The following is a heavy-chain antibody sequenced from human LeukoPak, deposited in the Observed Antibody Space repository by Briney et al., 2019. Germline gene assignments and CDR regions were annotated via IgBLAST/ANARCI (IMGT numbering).Heavy chain of an antibody. J-gene: IGHJ4*02. Sequence: QTGGSLRLSCAASGFTFSSYGMHWVRQAPGKGLEWVAVIWYDGSNKYYADSVKGRFTISRDNSKNTLYLQMNSLRAEDTAVYYCARDRGVGATHLFDYWGQGTLVTVSS. CDR2: IWYDGSNK. V-gene: IGHV3-33*01. CDR1: GFTFSSYG. D-gene: IGHD1-26*01. CDR3: ARDRGVGATHLFDY.